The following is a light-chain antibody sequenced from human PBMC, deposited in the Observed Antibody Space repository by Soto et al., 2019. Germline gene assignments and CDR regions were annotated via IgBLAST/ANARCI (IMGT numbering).Light chain of an antibody. Sequence: DIQMTQSPSTLSASVGDRVTITCRASQSISSWLAWYQQKPGKAPMLLIYDASSLESGVPSRFSGSGSGTEVALTISRLQPDDFATYYCQQYNSYLYTFGQGTKLEIK. CDR1: QSISSW. V-gene: IGKV1-5*01. CDR2: DAS. CDR3: QQYNSYLYT. J-gene: IGKJ2*01.